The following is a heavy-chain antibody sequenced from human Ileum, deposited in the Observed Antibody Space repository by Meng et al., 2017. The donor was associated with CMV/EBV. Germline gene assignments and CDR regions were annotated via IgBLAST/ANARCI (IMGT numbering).Heavy chain of an antibody. CDR2: ISYDGSNK. CDR3: ARATGDFWSGYWGSFDY. CDR1: FTFSNYA. V-gene: IGHV3-30-3*01. D-gene: IGHD3-3*01. J-gene: IGHJ4*02. Sequence: FTFSNYAIHWVRQAPGKGLEWVAVISYDGSNKYYADSVKGRFTISRDNSKNTLYLQMNSLRAEDTAVYYCARATGDFWSGYWGSFDYWGQGTLVTVSS.